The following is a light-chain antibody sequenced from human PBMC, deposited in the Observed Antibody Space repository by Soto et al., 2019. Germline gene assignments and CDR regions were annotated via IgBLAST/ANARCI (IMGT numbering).Light chain of an antibody. CDR2: DAS. Sequence: VLTQSPATLSLSPGERATLSCRASLNVNSYLAWYQQKPGQAPRLLIYDASNRAAGIPARFSGSGSGTDFTLTISSLEPEDFAVYYCHQYNHWLTWTFGQGTKVDIK. J-gene: IGKJ1*01. V-gene: IGKV3-11*01. CDR3: HQYNHWLTWT. CDR1: LNVNSY.